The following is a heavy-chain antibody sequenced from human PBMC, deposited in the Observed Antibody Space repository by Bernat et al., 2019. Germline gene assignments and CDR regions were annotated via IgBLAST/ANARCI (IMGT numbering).Heavy chain of an antibody. J-gene: IGHJ4*02. Sequence: QVQLQESGPRLVKPSETLSLTCTVSSGSISDYYWSWIRQSPGRGLEWIVHIRYSGSTNYNPSLKSRVTISVDMSKNQFSLRLSSVTAADTGVYYCARLSGSPWSWGQGTLVTVSS. CDR3: ARLSGSPWS. CDR2: IRYSGST. D-gene: IGHD1-26*01. CDR1: SGSISDYY. V-gene: IGHV4-59*08.